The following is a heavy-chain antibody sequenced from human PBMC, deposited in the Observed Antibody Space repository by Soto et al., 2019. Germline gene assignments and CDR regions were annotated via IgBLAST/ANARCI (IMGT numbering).Heavy chain of an antibody. Sequence: QVHLVQSGAEVKKPGASVMVSCKASGYSFGHFEIHWVRKAAGQGLEWMGWVSPNSGNTGYAQRFQGRIKMTRDTSKSTAYMEVKSLKSADTAIYYCERARGAASFDLWGQGTLVTASS. J-gene: IGHJ5*02. CDR1: GYSFGHFE. CDR3: ERARGAASFDL. CDR2: VSPNSGNT. D-gene: IGHD6-25*01. V-gene: IGHV1-8*01.